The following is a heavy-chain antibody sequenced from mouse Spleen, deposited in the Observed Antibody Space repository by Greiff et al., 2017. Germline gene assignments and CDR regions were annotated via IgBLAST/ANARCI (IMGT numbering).Heavy chain of an antibody. CDR2: ILPGSGST. J-gene: IGHJ4*01. V-gene: IGHV1-81*01. CDR1: GYTFTSYG. D-gene: IGHD1-1*01. CDR3: ARKDYGSTLYAMDY. Sequence: QVQLKQSGAELARPGASVKLSCKASGYTFTSYGISWVKQRTGQGLEWIGEILPGSGSTNYNEKFKGKATFTADTSSNTAYMQLSSLTSEDSAVYYCARKDYGSTLYAMDYWGQGTSVTVSS.